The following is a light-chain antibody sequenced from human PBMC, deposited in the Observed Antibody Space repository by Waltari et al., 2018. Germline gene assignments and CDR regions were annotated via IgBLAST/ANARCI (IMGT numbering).Light chain of an antibody. J-gene: IGLJ2*01. V-gene: IGLV3-1*01. CDR1: KWGDKY. CDR2: QDS. Sequence: SYELPQPPPVSVSPGQTASIPCHGDKWGDKYPCWYQQKPGQSPGLVIYQDSKRPSGIPERFSGSNSGNTATLTISGTQAMDEADYYCQAWDSSTEVVFGGGTKLTVL. CDR3: QAWDSSTEVV.